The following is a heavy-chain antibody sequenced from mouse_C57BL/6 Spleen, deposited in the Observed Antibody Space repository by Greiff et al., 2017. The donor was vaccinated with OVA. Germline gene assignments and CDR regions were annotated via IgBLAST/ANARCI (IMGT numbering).Heavy chain of an antibody. CDR1: GFTFSDYG. J-gene: IGHJ4*01. CDR2: ISSGSSTI. V-gene: IGHV5-17*01. Sequence: EVKLVESGGGLVKPGGSLKLSCAASGFTFSDYGMHWVRQAPEKGLEWVAYISSGSSTIYYADTVKGRFTLSRDNAKNTLFLQMTRLRSEDTAMYYCAKHSNSYYYAMDYWGQGTSVTVSS. CDR3: AKHSNSYYYAMDY. D-gene: IGHD2-5*01.